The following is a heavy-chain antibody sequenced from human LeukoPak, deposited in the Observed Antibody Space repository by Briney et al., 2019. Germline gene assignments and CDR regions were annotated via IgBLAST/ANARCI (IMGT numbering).Heavy chain of an antibody. CDR2: IYYSGST. Sequence: SETLSPTCTVSGGSISSHYWSWIRQPPGKGLEWIGYIYYSGSTNYNPSLKSRVTISVDTSKNQFSLKLSSVTAADTAVYYCARDSGSSSPWFDPWGQGTLVTVSS. J-gene: IGHJ5*02. D-gene: IGHD6-6*01. CDR3: ARDSGSSSPWFDP. CDR1: GGSISSHY. V-gene: IGHV4-59*11.